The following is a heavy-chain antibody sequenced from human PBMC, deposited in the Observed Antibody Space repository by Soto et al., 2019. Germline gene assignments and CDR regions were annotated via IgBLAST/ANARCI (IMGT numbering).Heavy chain of an antibody. D-gene: IGHD3-10*01. CDR2: IYSGGST. CDR1: GFTVSSNY. J-gene: IGHJ4*02. V-gene: IGHV3-66*01. Sequence: EVQLVESGGGLVQPGGSLRLSCAASGFTVSSNYMSWVRQAPGKGLEWVAVIYSGGSTYYADSVKGRFTISRDNSKHTLYLQMTRLSAADTAVYYCASETMEIFDYWGQGTVVTVSS. CDR3: ASETMEIFDY.